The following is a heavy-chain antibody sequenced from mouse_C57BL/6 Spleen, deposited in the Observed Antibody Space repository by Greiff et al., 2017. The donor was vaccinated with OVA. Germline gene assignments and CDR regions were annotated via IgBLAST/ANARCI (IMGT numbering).Heavy chain of an antibody. CDR2: IDPSDSET. V-gene: IGHV1-52*01. D-gene: IGHD2-4*01. Sequence: QVQLKQPGAELVRPGSSVKLSCKASGYTFTSYWMHWVKQRPIQGLEWIGNIDPSDSETHYNQKFKDKATLTVDKSSSTAYMQLSSLTSEDSAVYYCARKGLDYDGDAMDYWGQGTSVTVSS. J-gene: IGHJ4*01. CDR1: GYTFTSYW. CDR3: ARKGLDYDGDAMDY.